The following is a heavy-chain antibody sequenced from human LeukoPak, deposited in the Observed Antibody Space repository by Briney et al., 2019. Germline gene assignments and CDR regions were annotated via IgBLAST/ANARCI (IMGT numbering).Heavy chain of an antibody. Sequence: GGSLRLSCAASGFTFSSYRMNWLRQAPGKGLEWVSFISRSSRTIYYAGSVKGRFTISRDNAKNSLYLQMNSLRAEDTAVYYCARDDVDSSSSHIFDYWGQGTLVTVSS. CDR1: GFTFSSYR. D-gene: IGHD6-6*01. CDR3: ARDDVDSSSSHIFDY. J-gene: IGHJ4*02. V-gene: IGHV3-48*01. CDR2: ISRSSRTI.